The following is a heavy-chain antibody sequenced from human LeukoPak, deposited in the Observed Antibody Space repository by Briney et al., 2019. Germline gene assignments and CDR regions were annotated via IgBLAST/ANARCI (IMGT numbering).Heavy chain of an antibody. CDR2: INPNSGGT. CDR3: ARDSAEVYAIFDY. D-gene: IGHD2-8*01. V-gene: IGHV1-2*02. Sequence: ASVKVSCKASGYTFTGYSMHWVRQAPGQGLEWMGWINPNSGGTNYAQKFQGRVTMTRDTSISTAYMELGRLRSDDTAVYYCARDSAEVYAIFDYWGQGTLVTVSS. J-gene: IGHJ4*02. CDR1: GYTFTGYS.